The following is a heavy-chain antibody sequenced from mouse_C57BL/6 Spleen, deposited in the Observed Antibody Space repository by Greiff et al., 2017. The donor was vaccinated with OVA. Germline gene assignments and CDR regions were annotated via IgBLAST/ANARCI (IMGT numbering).Heavy chain of an antibody. D-gene: IGHD1-1*01. CDR3: ARSGDRGAYYGSSTWFAY. J-gene: IGHJ3*01. Sequence: QVQLQQSGPELVKPGASVKISCKASGYAFSSSWMNWVTQRPGKGLEWIGRIYPGDGDTNYNGKFTGKATLTADKSSSTAYMQRSSLTSEDCAVYFCARSGDRGAYYGSSTWFAYWGQGTLVTVSA. CDR2: IYPGDGDT. CDR1: GYAFSSSW. V-gene: IGHV1-82*01.